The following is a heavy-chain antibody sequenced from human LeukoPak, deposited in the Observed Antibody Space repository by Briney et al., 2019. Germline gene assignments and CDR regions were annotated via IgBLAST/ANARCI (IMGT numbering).Heavy chain of an antibody. CDR1: GYTFTNYD. V-gene: IGHV1-18*01. D-gene: IGHD6-19*01. Sequence: ASVKVSCKASGYTFTNYDINWVRQAPGQGLEWMGWTSVYNGNTNYAQKVQGRVTMTTDTSTNTAYMELRSLRSDDTAVYYCARGRGGRGGWSGGYDAFDIWGQGTMVTVSS. J-gene: IGHJ3*02. CDR2: TSVYNGNT. CDR3: ARGRGGRGGWSGGYDAFDI.